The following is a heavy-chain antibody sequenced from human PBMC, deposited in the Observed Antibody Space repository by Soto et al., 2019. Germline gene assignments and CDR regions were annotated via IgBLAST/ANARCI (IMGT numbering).Heavy chain of an antibody. J-gene: IGHJ6*02. D-gene: IGHD3-10*01. CDR3: ARDPRLWFGEGDYYYGMDV. CDR1: GYTFTSYG. Sequence: QVQLVQSGAEVKKPGASVKVSCKASGYTFTSYGISWVRQAPGQGLEWMGWISAYNGNTNYAQKLQGRVTMTTDTSTSQAYMELRSLRSDDTAVYYCARDPRLWFGEGDYYYGMDVWGQGTTVTVSS. CDR2: ISAYNGNT. V-gene: IGHV1-18*01.